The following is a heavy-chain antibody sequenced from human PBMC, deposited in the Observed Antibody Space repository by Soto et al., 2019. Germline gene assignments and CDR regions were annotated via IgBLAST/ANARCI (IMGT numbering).Heavy chain of an antibody. D-gene: IGHD3-10*01. J-gene: IGHJ4*02. CDR3: ACLYYYGSGSYYNGPYYFDY. Sequence: SETLSLTCTVSGGSISGYYWSWIRQPPGKGLEWIGYIYYSGSTNYNPSLKSRVTISVDTSKNQFSLKLSSVTAADTAVYYCACLYYYGSGSYYNGPYYFDYWGQGTLVTVSS. CDR1: GGSISGYY. V-gene: IGHV4-59*08. CDR2: IYYSGST.